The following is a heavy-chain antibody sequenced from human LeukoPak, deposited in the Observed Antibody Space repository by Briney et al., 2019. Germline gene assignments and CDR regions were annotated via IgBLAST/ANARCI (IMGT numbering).Heavy chain of an antibody. CDR1: GGPISNYY. CDR3: ARAPRGAGEGFDY. Sequence: SETLSLTCTVSGGPISNYYWSWIRQPAGKGLEGIGRLYTNGSTNYNPSLKSRVTMSVDTSKNQFSLKLSSVTAADTAVYYCARAPRGAGEGFDYWGQGTLVTVSS. J-gene: IGHJ4*02. D-gene: IGHD1-26*01. V-gene: IGHV4-4*07. CDR2: LYTNGST.